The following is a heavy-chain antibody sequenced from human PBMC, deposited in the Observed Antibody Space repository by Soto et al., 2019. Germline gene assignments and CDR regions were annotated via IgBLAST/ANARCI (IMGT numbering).Heavy chain of an antibody. Sequence: SETLSLTCTVSGGSFSKSSYYWGWIRQPRKGLEWIGNVHYSGRTSSPPSLKSRGTISVDTSTNKVSLKLTSVTAADTAVYYCGRPQLGQRGGDHFDLWGRGTLVTVSS. CDR3: GRPQLGQRGGDHFDL. D-gene: IGHD2-21*02. J-gene: IGHJ5*02. CDR2: VHYSGRT. V-gene: IGHV4-39*01. CDR1: GGSFSKSSYY.